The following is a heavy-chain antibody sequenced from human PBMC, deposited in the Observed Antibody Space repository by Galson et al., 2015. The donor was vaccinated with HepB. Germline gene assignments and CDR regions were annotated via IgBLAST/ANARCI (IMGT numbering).Heavy chain of an antibody. Sequence: SLRLSCAASGFTFSSYAMHWVRQAPGKGLEWVAVISYDGSNKYYADSVKGRFTISRDNSKNTLYLQMNSLRAEDTAVYYCAREEMGATGGGAEFDYWDQETLVTVSS. D-gene: IGHD1-26*01. CDR2: ISYDGSNK. J-gene: IGHJ4*02. CDR3: AREEMGATGGGAEFDY. CDR1: GFTFSSYA. V-gene: IGHV3-30-3*01.